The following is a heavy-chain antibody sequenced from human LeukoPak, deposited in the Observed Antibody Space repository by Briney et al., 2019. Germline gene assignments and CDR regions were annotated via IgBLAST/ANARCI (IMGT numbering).Heavy chain of an antibody. CDR3: ARAHYYDSSGIAF. D-gene: IGHD3-22*01. V-gene: IGHV3-20*04. Sequence: GGSLRLSCAASGFTFDDYGMNWVRQAPGKGLEWASGINWNGDRTGYADSLKGRFTISRDNAKNPLSLQMHSLRAEHTAVYSCARAHYYDSSGIAFCGQGTLVTVSS. J-gene: IGHJ4*02. CDR1: GFTFDDYG. CDR2: INWNGDRT.